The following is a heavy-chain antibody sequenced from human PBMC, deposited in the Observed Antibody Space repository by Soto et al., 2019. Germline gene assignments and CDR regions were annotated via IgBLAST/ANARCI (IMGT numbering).Heavy chain of an antibody. CDR3: ASQTATTSFFDY. Sequence: QLQLQESGPGLVKPPETLSLTCTVSGGSISSSSHFWGWIRQSPGKGLEWIGSIYYSGDTYYSPSLKSRVTISGDTSKNQFSLKLSSVTAADTAVYYCASQTATTSFFDYWGQGTLVTVSA. D-gene: IGHD1-7*01. CDR2: IYYSGDT. CDR1: GGSISSSSHF. J-gene: IGHJ4*02. V-gene: IGHV4-39*01.